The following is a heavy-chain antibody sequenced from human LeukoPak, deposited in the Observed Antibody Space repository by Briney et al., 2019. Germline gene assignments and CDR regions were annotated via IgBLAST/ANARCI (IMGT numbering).Heavy chain of an antibody. CDR1: GFTFSIYG. D-gene: IGHD6-19*01. V-gene: IGHV3-23*01. CDR3: AKDPRIAVAGYFDY. CDR2: ISDNGGNT. Sequence: GGSLRLSCAASGFTFSIYGMGWVRQAPGKGLEWVSSISDNGGNTYYADSAKGRFTISRDNSKNTLYLQMNSLRAEDTAVYYCAKDPRIAVAGYFDYWGQGTLVTVSS. J-gene: IGHJ4*02.